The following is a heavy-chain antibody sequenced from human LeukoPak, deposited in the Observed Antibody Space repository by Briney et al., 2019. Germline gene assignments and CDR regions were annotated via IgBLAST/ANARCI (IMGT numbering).Heavy chain of an antibody. V-gene: IGHV3-33*01. CDR3: ARDSVGVPTDFDS. CDR2: IWNNGNNR. CDR1: GFIFSDYG. Sequence: AGGSLRLSCAASGFIFSDYGMHWVRQAPGRGLEWVAVIWNNGNNRYADSVRGRFTISRDDSKNTLYLQMDSLRAEDTAVYYCARDSVGVPTDFDSWGQGTLVTVSS. J-gene: IGHJ4*02. D-gene: IGHD1-26*01.